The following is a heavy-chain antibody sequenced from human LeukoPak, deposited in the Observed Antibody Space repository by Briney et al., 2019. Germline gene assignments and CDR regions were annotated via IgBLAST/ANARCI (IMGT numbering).Heavy chain of an antibody. V-gene: IGHV3-9*01. CDR3: ARVGPIPGSVYFDY. Sequence: PGRSLRLSCAASGFTFDDFAMHWVRQAPGKGLEWVSGISWNSGSIGYADSVKGRFTISRDNAKNSLYLQMNSLRAEDTALYYCARVGPIPGSVYFDYWGQGTLVTVSS. CDR1: GFTFDDFA. J-gene: IGHJ4*02. CDR2: ISWNSGSI. D-gene: IGHD1-26*01.